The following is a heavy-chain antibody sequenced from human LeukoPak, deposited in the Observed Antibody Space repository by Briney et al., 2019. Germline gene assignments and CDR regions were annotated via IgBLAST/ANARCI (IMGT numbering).Heavy chain of an antibody. CDR2: IKSKTDGGTT. CDR1: GFTFSNAW. D-gene: IGHD4-23*01. V-gene: IGHV3-15*07. Sequence: GGSLRLSCAASGFTFSNAWMNWVRQAPGKGLEWVGRIKSKTDGGTTDYAAPVKGRFTISRDDSKNTLYLQMNNLRPEDTAVYYCTRETESQLLSNPFHIWGQGTMVTVSS. CDR3: TRETESQLLSNPFHI. J-gene: IGHJ3*02.